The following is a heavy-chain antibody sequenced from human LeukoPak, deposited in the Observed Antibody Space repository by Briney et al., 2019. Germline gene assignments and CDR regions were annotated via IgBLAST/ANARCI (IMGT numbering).Heavy chain of an antibody. J-gene: IGHJ5*02. CDR2: ISVYNGNT. D-gene: IGHD2-21*01. V-gene: IGHV1-18*04. Sequence: ASVKVSCKAFGYIFSKYAISWVRQAPGQGLEWMGWISVYNGNTNYAQKFQGRVTMTTDTPTRTAYMDLRSLRSDDTAVYYCARRVVIAPDNCFEPWGQGTLVTVSS. CDR1: GYIFSKYA. CDR3: ARRVVIAPDNCFEP.